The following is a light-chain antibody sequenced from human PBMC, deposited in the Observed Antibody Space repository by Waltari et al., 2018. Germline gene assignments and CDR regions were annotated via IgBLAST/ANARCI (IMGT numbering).Light chain of an antibody. V-gene: IGKV3-15*01. CDR1: QSVSIN. J-gene: IGKJ4*01. CDR3: QQFNNWPLT. CDR2: GAS. Sequence: EIVMTQSPATLSVSPGERATLSCRASQSVSINLAWYQQKPGQAPRLLLYGASTRATGVPARFSGSGSGTEFTLTISSLQSEDFAVYYCQQFNNWPLTFGGGIKVEIK.